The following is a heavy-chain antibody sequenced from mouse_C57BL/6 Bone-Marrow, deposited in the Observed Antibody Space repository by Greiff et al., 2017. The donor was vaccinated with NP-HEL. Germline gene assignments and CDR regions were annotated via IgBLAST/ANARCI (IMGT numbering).Heavy chain of an antibody. CDR2: IYPRSGNT. CDR3: ARLGGYYNFDY. D-gene: IGHD2-3*01. CDR1: GYTFTSYG. V-gene: IGHV1-81*01. J-gene: IGHJ2*01. Sequence: VKLMESGAELARPGASVKLSCKASGYTFTSYGISWVKQRTGQGLEWIGEIYPRSGNTYYNEKFKGKATLTADKSSSTAYMELRSLTSEDSAVYFCARLGGYYNFDYWSQGTTLTVSS.